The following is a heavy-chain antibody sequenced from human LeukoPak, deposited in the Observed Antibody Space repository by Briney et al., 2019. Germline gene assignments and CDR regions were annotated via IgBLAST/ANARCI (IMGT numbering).Heavy chain of an antibody. D-gene: IGHD3-22*01. CDR3: AKDPRGYYDSSDLYFDY. V-gene: IGHV3-23*01. CDR1: GLTFSYYV. J-gene: IGHJ4*02. Sequence: GGSLGLSCTASGLTFSYYVMSWVRQAPGKGLEWVSAISGSGISTYYADSVKGRFTISRDNSRNTLYLQMNSLRAEDTAVYYCAKDPRGYYDSSDLYFDYWGQGTLVTVSS. CDR2: ISGSGIST.